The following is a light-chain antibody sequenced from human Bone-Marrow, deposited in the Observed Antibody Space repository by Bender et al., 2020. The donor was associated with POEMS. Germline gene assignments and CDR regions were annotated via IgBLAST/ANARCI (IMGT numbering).Light chain of an antibody. CDR3: CSYVGSSTFYV. J-gene: IGLJ1*01. CDR2: SSH. Sequence: QSVLTQPPSASGTPGQRVTISCSGGSSNIGAHAVNWYQHLPGTAPKLLIYSSHRRPSEVPDRFSGSRSNTSASLAISGLQAEDEADYYCCSYVGSSTFYVFGSGTKVTVL. CDR1: SSNIGAHA. V-gene: IGLV1-44*01.